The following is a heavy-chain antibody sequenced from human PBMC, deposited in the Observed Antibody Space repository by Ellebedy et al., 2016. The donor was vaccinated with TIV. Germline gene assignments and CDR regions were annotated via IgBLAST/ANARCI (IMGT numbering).Heavy chain of an antibody. D-gene: IGHD2/OR15-2a*01. V-gene: IGHV4-59*01. CDR3: ARVQINPRIYWYFDL. CDR2: IYYSGST. J-gene: IGHJ2*01. Sequence: SETLSLTCTVSGGSISSYYWSWIRQPPGKGLEWIGYIYYSGSTNYNPSLKSRVTISVDTSKNQFSLKLSSVTAADTAVYYCARVQINPRIYWYFDLWGRGTLVTVSS. CDR1: GGSISSYY.